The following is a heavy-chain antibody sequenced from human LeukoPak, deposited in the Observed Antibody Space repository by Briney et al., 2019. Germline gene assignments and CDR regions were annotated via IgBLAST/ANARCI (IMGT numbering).Heavy chain of an antibody. Sequence: SETLTLTCTVSGDSSCTYYWRWIWQPPGKGLEWIGYIYNSGSAKYNPSLKSRVTISGDTSKSQFSLKLSSVTAADTAVYYCARVLYYDILTGYYLLRYYFDYWGQGTLGTVSS. J-gene: IGHJ4*02. CDR1: GDSSCTYY. CDR3: ARVLYYDILTGYYLLRYYFDY. CDR2: IYNSGSA. V-gene: IGHV4-59*12. D-gene: IGHD3-9*01.